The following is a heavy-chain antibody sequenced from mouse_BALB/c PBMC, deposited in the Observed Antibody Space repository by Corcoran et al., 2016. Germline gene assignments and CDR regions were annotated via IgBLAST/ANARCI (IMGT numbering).Heavy chain of an antibody. CDR1: GYTFTNYG. J-gene: IGHJ4*01. CDR3: AREPRAMDY. V-gene: IGHV9-3-1*01. Sequence: QIQLVQSGPELKKPGETVKISCKASGYTFTNYGMNWVKQAPGKGLKWRGWINTYTGEPTYADDFKGRFAFSLETSASTASLQINNLKNEDTARYFCAREPRAMDYWGQGTSVTVSS. CDR2: INTYTGEP.